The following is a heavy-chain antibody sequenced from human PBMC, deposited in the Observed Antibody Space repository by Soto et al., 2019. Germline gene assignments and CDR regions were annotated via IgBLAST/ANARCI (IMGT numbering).Heavy chain of an antibody. D-gene: IGHD1-26*01. Sequence: PSETLSLTCAVSGYSISSGYYWGWIRQPPGKGLEWIGSIYHSGSTYYNPSLKSRVTISVDTSKNQFSLKLSSVTAADTAVYYCAAGGSYFAPAQGDYWGQGTLVTVSS. J-gene: IGHJ4*02. CDR2: IYHSGST. CDR3: AAGGSYFAPAQGDY. CDR1: GYSISSGYY. V-gene: IGHV4-38-2*01.